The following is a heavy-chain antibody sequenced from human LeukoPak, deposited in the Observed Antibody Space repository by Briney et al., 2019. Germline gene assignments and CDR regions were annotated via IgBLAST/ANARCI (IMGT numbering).Heavy chain of an antibody. CDR1: GGSFSGYY. D-gene: IGHD6-19*01. CDR3: ARGRFGSGWPRYFDY. CDR2: INHSGST. J-gene: IGHJ4*02. V-gene: IGHV4-34*01. Sequence: SETLSLTCAVYGGSFSGYYWSWIRQPPGKGLEWIGEINHSGSTNYDPSLKSRVTISVDTSKNQFSLKLSSVTAADTAVYYCARGRFGSGWPRYFDYWGQGTLVTVSS.